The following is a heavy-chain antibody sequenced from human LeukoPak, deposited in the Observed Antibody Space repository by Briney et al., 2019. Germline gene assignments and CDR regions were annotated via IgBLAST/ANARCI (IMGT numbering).Heavy chain of an antibody. D-gene: IGHD2-2*01. J-gene: IGHJ4*02. CDR3: ARGVYCSGAGCYWD. CDR2: MHYSGST. CDR1: GVSVSNSNFY. Sequence: SETLSLTCTVSGVSVSNSNFYWGWVRRPPGKGPEFIGSMHYSGSTYYNPSLKSRVAAFVDTSKNQFSLNLRFVTDADTAVYYCARGVYCSGAGCYWDWGQGTLVTVSS. V-gene: IGHV4-39*01.